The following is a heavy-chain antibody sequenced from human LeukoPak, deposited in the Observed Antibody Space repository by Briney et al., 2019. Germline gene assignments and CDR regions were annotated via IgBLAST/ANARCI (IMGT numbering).Heavy chain of an antibody. J-gene: IGHJ4*02. V-gene: IGHV4-34*01. D-gene: IGHD6-19*01. CDR3: ARIAVAGTGYYFDY. Sequence: PSETLSLTCAVYGGSFSGYYWSWIRQPPGKGLEWIGEINHSGSTNYNPSLKSRVTISVDTSKNQFSLKLSSVTAADTAVYYCARIAVAGTGYYFDYWGQGTLVTVSS. CDR2: INHSGST. CDR1: GGSFSGYY.